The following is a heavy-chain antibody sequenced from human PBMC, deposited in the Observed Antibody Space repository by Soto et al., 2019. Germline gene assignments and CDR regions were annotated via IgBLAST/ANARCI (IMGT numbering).Heavy chain of an antibody. J-gene: IGHJ4*02. V-gene: IGHV3-48*04. CDR2: ISSSSSTI. CDR3: ASHPRDSSGYWYYFDY. Sequence: PGGSLRLSCAAFGFTFSSYSMNWVRQAPGKGLEWVSYISSSSSTIYYADSVKGRFTISRDNAKNSLYLQMNSLRAEDTAVYYCASHPRDSSGYWYYFDYWGQGTLVTVSS. CDR1: GFTFSSYS. D-gene: IGHD3-22*01.